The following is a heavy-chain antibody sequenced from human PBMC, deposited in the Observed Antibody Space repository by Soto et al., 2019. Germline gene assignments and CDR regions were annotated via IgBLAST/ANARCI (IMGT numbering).Heavy chain of an antibody. Sequence: GGSLRLSCAASGFTFSSYAMSWVRQAPGKGLEWVSAISGSGRSTYYADSVKGRFTISRDNSKNTLYLQMNNLRAEDTALYYCARDSRRVAATSDLDYWGLGTLVTVSS. CDR3: ARDSRRVAATSDLDY. V-gene: IGHV3-23*01. J-gene: IGHJ4*02. CDR1: GFTFSSYA. D-gene: IGHD1-26*01. CDR2: ISGSGRST.